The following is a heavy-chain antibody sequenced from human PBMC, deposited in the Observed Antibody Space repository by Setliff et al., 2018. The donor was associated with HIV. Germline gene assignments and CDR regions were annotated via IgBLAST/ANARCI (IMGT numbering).Heavy chain of an antibody. CDR2: IFSDGEE. Sequence: SGPTLVNPTETLTLTCTVSGFSVSNGKMGVSWFRQPPGKALEWLAHIFSDGEEYYSTSLKRRLTISTDTSKNQVVLSMTDMDPVGTATYFCARVAYFDSSAYYVFDDWGQGALVPSPQ. D-gene: IGHD3-22*01. CDR1: GFSVSNGKMG. V-gene: IGHV2-26*01. J-gene: IGHJ4*02. CDR3: ARVAYFDSSAYYVFDD.